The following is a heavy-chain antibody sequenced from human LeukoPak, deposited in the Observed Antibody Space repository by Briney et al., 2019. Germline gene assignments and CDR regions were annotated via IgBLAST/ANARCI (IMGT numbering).Heavy chain of an antibody. V-gene: IGHV4-34*01. Sequence: SETLSLTCAVYGGSFSGYYWSWIRQPPGKGLEWIGEINHSGSTNYNPSLKSRVTISVDTSKNQFSLKLSSVTAADTAVYYCARHEYCSSTSCYVGANWFDPWGQGTLVTVSS. CDR2: INHSGST. CDR1: GGSFSGYY. J-gene: IGHJ5*02. CDR3: ARHEYCSSTSCYVGANWFDP. D-gene: IGHD2-2*01.